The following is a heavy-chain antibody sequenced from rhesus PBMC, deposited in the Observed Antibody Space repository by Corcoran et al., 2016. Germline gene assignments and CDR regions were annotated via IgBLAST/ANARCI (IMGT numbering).Heavy chain of an antibody. V-gene: IGHV4-127*01. D-gene: IGHD6-31*01. CDR1: GYSICSVYG. CDR2: TGGSGGST. Sequence: QVQLQESGPGLVKPSATLSLTCGVSGYSICSVYGWSWIRPPPVTGLVWVGCTGGSGGSTNYNPSLKSRVTISKDTSKNQYSLKLTSVTDADTAVYYCARVTGYTRGWDGAYGLDSWGQGVVVIVSS. CDR3: ARVTGYTRGWDGAYGLDS. J-gene: IGHJ6*01.